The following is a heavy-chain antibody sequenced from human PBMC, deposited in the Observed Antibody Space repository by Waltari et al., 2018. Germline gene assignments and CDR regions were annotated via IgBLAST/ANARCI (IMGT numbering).Heavy chain of an antibody. CDR1: GFTFSSSA. Sequence: EVQVLESGGGLVQPGGSLRLSCAASGFTFSSSALTWVRQPPGKGLEWVSGITGSGGSTYYADSVKGRFTISRDNSKNTLYLQMNSLRAEDTAVYYCAKVGDSGYAYAYYDHWGQGTLVTVSS. D-gene: IGHD5-12*01. CDR3: AKVGDSGYAYAYYDH. CDR2: ITGSGGST. V-gene: IGHV3-23*01. J-gene: IGHJ4*02.